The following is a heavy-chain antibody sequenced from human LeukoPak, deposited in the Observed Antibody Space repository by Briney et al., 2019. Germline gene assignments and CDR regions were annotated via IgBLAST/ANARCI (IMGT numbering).Heavy chain of an antibody. CDR2: ISGSGGST. CDR3: AKIRDGYKLPIFDY. Sequence: GGSLRLPCAASGFTFSSYAMSWVRQAPGKGLEWVSAISGSGGSTYYADSVKGRFTISRDNSKNTLYLQMNSLRAEDTAVYYCAKIRDGYKLPIFDYWGQGTLVTVSS. V-gene: IGHV3-23*01. CDR1: GFTFSSYA. D-gene: IGHD5-24*01. J-gene: IGHJ4*02.